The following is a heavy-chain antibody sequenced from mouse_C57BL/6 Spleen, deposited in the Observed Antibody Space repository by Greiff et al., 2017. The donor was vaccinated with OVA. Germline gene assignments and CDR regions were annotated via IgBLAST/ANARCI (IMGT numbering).Heavy chain of an antibody. CDR3: ARSFITTVVDY. J-gene: IGHJ2*01. CDR2: INPSNGGT. CDR1: GYTFTSYW. Sequence: QVHVKQPGTELVKPGASVKLSCKASGYTFTSYWMHWVKQRPGQGLEWIGNINPSNGGTNYNEKFKSKATLTVDKSSSTAYMQLSSLTSEDSAVYYCARSFITTVVDYWGQRTTLTVSS. D-gene: IGHD1-1*01. V-gene: IGHV1-53*01.